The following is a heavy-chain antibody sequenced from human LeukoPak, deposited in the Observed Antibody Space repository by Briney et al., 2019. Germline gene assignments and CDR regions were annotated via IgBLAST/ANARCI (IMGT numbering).Heavy chain of an antibody. CDR3: ARDRPLRAFDI. CDR1: GFTFGSYS. Sequence: GGSLRLSCAASGFTFGSYSMNWVRQAPGKGLEWVSYISSSSTIYYADSVKGRFTISRDSAKNSLYLQMNSLRAEDTAVYYCARDRPLRAFDIWGQGTMVTVSS. V-gene: IGHV3-48*04. J-gene: IGHJ3*02. CDR2: ISSSSTI.